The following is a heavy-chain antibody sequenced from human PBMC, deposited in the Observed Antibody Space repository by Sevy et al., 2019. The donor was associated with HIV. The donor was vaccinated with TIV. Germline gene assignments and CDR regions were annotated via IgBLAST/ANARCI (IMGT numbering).Heavy chain of an antibody. Sequence: GGSLRLSCAASGFTFSTYAMHWVRLAPGKGLEWVAVISYDGSIKYSADSGKGRFTISRDNSKNTLYLQMNSLRPEDTAVYYCAGERTYYYASSGSDYGYYGMDVWGQGATVTVSS. CDR2: ISYDGSIK. V-gene: IGHV3-30*04. J-gene: IGHJ6*02. D-gene: IGHD3-22*01. CDR3: AGERTYYYASSGSDYGYYGMDV. CDR1: GFTFSTYA.